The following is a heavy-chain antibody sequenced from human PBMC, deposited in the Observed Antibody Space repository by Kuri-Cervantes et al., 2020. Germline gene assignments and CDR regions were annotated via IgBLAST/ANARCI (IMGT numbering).Heavy chain of an antibody. J-gene: IGHJ6*02. CDR2: IYTSGST. CDR3: ARDGYYGSGPYYYGMDV. CDR1: GGSISSGSYY. Sequence: SETLSLTCTVSGGSISSGSYYWSWIRQPAGKGLEWIGRIYTSGSTNYNPSLKSRVTISVDTSKNQFSLNLSSVTAADTAVYYCARDGYYGSGPYYYGMDVWGQGTTVTVSS. D-gene: IGHD3-10*01. V-gene: IGHV4-61*02.